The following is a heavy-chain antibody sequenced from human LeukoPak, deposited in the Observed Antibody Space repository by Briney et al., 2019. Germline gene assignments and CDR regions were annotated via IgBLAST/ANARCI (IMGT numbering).Heavy chain of an antibody. CDR3: ARDSSNYDGYYYGMDV. Sequence: PGGSLRLSCAASGFTFSSYSMNWVRQAPGKGLEWVSSISSSSSYIYYADSVKGRFTISRDNAKNSLYLQMNSLRAEDTAVYYCARDSSNYDGYYYGMDVWGQGTTVTVPS. CDR1: GFTFSSYS. J-gene: IGHJ6*02. CDR2: ISSSSSYI. V-gene: IGHV3-21*01. D-gene: IGHD4-4*01.